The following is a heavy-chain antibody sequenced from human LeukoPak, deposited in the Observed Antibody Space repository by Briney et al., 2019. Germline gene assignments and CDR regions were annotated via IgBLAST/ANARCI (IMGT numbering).Heavy chain of an antibody. CDR2: IKQDGSEK. Sequence: PGGSLRLSCTVPGFTFTNYWMTWVRQAPGKGLEWVANIKQDGSEKYYMDSVRGRFTVSSDNAKRSVYLLMNSLRAEDTALYYCASGDHTDYWGQGTLVTVSS. CDR3: ASGDHTDY. J-gene: IGHJ4*02. CDR1: GFTFTNYW. V-gene: IGHV3-7*02.